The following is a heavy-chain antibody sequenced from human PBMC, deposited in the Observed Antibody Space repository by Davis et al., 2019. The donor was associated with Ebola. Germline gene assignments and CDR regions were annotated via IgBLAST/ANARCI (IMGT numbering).Heavy chain of an antibody. V-gene: IGHV4-59*11. CDR1: GVSITTHF. CDR2: IHHGGGA. Sequence: PSETLSLTCTVSGVSITTHFWSWIRQPPGKGLEWIGFIHHGGGANSNPSLKSRVTFSIDTSKSQVSLKLTSVTAADTAVYYCARDTRPCGNDCYDDTFGMWGQGTMVSVSS. J-gene: IGHJ3*02. D-gene: IGHD2-21*01. CDR3: ARDTRPCGNDCYDDTFGM.